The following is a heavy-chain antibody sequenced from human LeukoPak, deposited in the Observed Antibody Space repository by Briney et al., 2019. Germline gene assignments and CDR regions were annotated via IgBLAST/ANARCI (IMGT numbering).Heavy chain of an antibody. Sequence: GGSLRLSCAASGFTFSNYAMTWVRQAPGKGLEWVSTLTGSGDTAYYADSVKGRFTISRDNSKNTLYLQVDSLRAEDTAVYYCAKPGLAATGNYFDYWGQGTLVTVSS. D-gene: IGHD6-13*01. CDR2: LTGSGDTA. J-gene: IGHJ4*02. CDR3: AKPGLAATGNYFDY. CDR1: GFTFSNYA. V-gene: IGHV3-23*01.